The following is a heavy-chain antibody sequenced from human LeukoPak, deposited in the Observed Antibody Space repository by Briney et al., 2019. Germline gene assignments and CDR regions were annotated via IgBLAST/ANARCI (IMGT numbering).Heavy chain of an antibody. Sequence: SETLSLTCTVSDGSISSSGYYWGWIRQSPGKGLEWIGSIYYSGNTFYNPSFKSRVVISVDTSTNQFFLRLTSVTAADTALYFCAKTAYGLKHIDYWGQGTLVTVSS. J-gene: IGHJ4*02. V-gene: IGHV4-39*07. CDR2: IYYSGNT. CDR3: AKTAYGLKHIDY. CDR1: DGSISSSGYY. D-gene: IGHD4-17*01.